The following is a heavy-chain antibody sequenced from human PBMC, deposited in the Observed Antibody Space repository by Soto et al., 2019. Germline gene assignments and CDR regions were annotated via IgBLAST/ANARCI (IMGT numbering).Heavy chain of an antibody. J-gene: IGHJ4*02. CDR3: ARAQWELDY. CDR2: ISTTGSFT. D-gene: IGHD1-26*01. Sequence: QVQLVESGGGLVKPGGSLRLSCAASGFTFSDYYMSWIRQAPGKGLEWVSYISTTGSFTNYADSLKGRFTISRDNAKNSLYLQINSLGADDTAVYYCARAQWELDYWGQGTLVTVSS. V-gene: IGHV3-11*06. CDR1: GFTFSDYY.